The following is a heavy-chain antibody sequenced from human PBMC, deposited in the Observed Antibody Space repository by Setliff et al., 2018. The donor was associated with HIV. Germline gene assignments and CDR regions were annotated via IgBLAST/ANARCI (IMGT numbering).Heavy chain of an antibody. J-gene: IGHJ3*02. D-gene: IGHD3-10*01. Sequence: GASVKVSCKASGYTFTSYDINWVRQANGQGLEWMGWMKPNRGNIGYSQKFQGRVTMTRNTSISTAYMELSSLRSAHAAVYYCALGEWPYDGFDIWGQGTMVTVSS. CDR2: MKPNRGNI. CDR1: GYTFTSYD. V-gene: IGHV1-8*02. CDR3: ALGEWPYDGFDI.